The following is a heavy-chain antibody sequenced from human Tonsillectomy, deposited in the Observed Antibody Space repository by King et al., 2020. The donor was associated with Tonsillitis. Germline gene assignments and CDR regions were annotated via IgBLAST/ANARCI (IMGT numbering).Heavy chain of an antibody. V-gene: IGHV3-64D*06. CDR2: ISSDGGST. CDR1: GFTFNSYA. J-gene: IGHJ3*02. Sequence: VQLVESGGGLVQPGGSLRLSCSASGFTFNSYAMHWVRQAPGKGLEYVSAISSDGGSTYYADSVKGRFTISRDNSKNKLYLQMSSQRAEDTAVYYCVKDQQFYDYVGGSYRKAAFDIWGQGTMVTVSS. D-gene: IGHD3-16*02. CDR3: VKDQQFYDYVGGSYRKAAFDI.